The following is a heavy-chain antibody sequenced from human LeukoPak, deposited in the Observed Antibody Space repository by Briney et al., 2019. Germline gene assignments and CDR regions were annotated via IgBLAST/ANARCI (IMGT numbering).Heavy chain of an antibody. CDR2: IIPILGIA. J-gene: IGHJ5*02. CDR3: ARDREYYGSGSFNWFDP. V-gene: IGHV1-69*04. D-gene: IGHD3-10*01. Sequence: ASVKVSCKASGGTFSSYAISWVRQAPGQGLEWMGRIIPILGIANYAQKFQGRVTITADKSTSTAYMELSSLRSGDTAVYYCARDREYYGSGSFNWFDPWGQGTLVTVSS. CDR1: GGTFSSYA.